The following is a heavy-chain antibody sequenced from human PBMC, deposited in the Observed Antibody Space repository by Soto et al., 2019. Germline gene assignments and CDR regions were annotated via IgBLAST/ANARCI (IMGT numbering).Heavy chain of an antibody. CDR3: ARSGRSWNLREFDY. Sequence: ASVKVSCQASGYTFATYGFSLVRQAPGQGLEWMGWISASNGNTNYAQKLRGRVTMTTDTSTSTAYMELRSLRSDDTAVFYCARSGRSWNLREFDYWGQGTLVTVSS. J-gene: IGHJ4*02. CDR2: ISASNGNT. V-gene: IGHV1-18*01. CDR1: GYTFATYG. D-gene: IGHD6-13*01.